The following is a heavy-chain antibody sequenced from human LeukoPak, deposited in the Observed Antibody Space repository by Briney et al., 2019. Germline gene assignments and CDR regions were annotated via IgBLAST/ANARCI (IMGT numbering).Heavy chain of an antibody. CDR2: ISGSGGST. CDR1: GFTFSSYA. V-gene: IGHV3-23*01. J-gene: IGHJ4*02. Sequence: PGGSLRLSCAASGFTFSSYAMSWVRQAPGKGLEWVSAISGSGGSTYYADSVKGRFTISRGNSKNTLYLQMNSLRAEDTAVYYCAKEGGIAVAGTGYFDYWGQGTLVTVSS. D-gene: IGHD6-19*01. CDR3: AKEGGIAVAGTGYFDY.